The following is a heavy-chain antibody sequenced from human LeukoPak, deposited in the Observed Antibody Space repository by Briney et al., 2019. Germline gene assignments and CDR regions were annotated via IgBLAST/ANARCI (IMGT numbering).Heavy chain of an antibody. CDR2: IYYSGST. Sequence: SETLSLTCTVSGGSISNYYWSWIRQPPGKGLEWIGYIYYSGSTNYNPSLKSRVTISVDTSKNQFSLKLSSVTAADTAVYYCAKGGGYEAQYYYYYLDVWGKGTTVTISS. CDR1: GGSISNYY. J-gene: IGHJ6*03. V-gene: IGHV4-59*01. CDR3: AKGGGYEAQYYYYYLDV. D-gene: IGHD5-12*01.